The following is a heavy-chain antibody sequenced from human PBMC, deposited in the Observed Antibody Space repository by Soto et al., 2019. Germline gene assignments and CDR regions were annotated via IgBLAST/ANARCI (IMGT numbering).Heavy chain of an antibody. CDR1: GFTFSDYY. V-gene: IGHV3-11*01. CDR3: GGRPPSSSSFPIAY. D-gene: IGHD6-6*01. CDR2: ISSSGSTI. J-gene: IGHJ4*02. Sequence: GGSLRLSCAASGFTFSDYYMSWIRQAPGKGLEWVSYISSSGSTIYYADSVKGRFTISRDNAKNSLYLQMNSLRAEDTAVYYCGGRPPSSSSFPIAYWGQGTLVTVSS.